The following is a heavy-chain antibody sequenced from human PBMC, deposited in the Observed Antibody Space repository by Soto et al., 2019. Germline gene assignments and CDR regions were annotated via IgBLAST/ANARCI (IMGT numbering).Heavy chain of an antibody. J-gene: IGHJ5*02. V-gene: IGHV1-46*01. D-gene: IGHD5-12*01. CDR3: AKGGGYVGWFDP. Sequence: QVQLVQSGAEVKKPGASVKVSCKASGYTFTSYYMHWVRQAPGQGLEWVGIINPSGGSTSYAQKFQGRVPMTRDTSTSTVYMELSSLRSEDTAVYYCAKGGGYVGWFDPWGQGTLVTVSS. CDR2: INPSGGST. CDR1: GYTFTSYY.